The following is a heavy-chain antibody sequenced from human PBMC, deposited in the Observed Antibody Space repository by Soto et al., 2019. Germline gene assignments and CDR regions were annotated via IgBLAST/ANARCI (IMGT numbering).Heavy chain of an antibody. CDR3: ASRGLWFGELLDY. CDR1: GGSISSSNW. Sequence: PSETLSLTCAVSGGSISSSNWWSWVRQPPGKGLEWIGEIYHSGSTNYNPSLKSRDTISVDKSKNQFSLKLSSVTSADTAVYYCASRGLWFGELLDYWGQGTLGTVS. CDR2: IYHSGST. D-gene: IGHD3-10*01. V-gene: IGHV4-4*02. J-gene: IGHJ4*02.